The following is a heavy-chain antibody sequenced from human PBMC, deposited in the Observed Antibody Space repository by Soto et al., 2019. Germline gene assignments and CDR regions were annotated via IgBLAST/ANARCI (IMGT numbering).Heavy chain of an antibody. Sequence: GDSLKISCKGSGYSFTTYWISWGRQMPGKGLEWMGRMDPSDSYTNYSPSSQGHVTISVDKSISTAYLQWSSLNASDKDMYYCVRLIAGVAPDYWGKGTLLTVSS. J-gene: IGHJ4*02. CDR3: VRLIAGVAPDY. CDR1: GYSFTTYW. V-gene: IGHV5-10-1*01. CDR2: MDPSDSYT. D-gene: IGHD3-10*01.